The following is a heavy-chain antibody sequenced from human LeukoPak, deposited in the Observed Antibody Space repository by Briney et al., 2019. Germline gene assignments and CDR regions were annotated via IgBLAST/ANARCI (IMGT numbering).Heavy chain of an antibody. Sequence: GGSLRLSCAASGFTFSSYAMSWVRQPPGKGLEWVSGISRSGGSTNYADSVKGRFTISRDNSKSTLYLQMNSLRAEDTAVYYCARGSYYGYYYFDYWGQGTLATVSA. CDR1: GFTFSSYA. CDR3: ARGSYYGYYYFDY. J-gene: IGHJ4*02. CDR2: ISRSGGST. V-gene: IGHV3-23*01. D-gene: IGHD1-26*01.